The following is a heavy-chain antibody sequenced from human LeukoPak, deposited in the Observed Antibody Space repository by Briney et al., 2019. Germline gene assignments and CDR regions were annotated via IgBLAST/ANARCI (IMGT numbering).Heavy chain of an antibody. V-gene: IGHV3-30*04. J-gene: IGHJ4*02. Sequence: GRSLRLSCAASGFTFSSYAMHWVRQAPGKGLEWVAVISYDGSNKYYADSVKGRFTISRDNSKNTLYLQMNSLRAEDTAVYYCAREGYDILTGHKKYFDYWGQGTLVTVSS. CDR1: GFTFSSYA. D-gene: IGHD3-9*01. CDR2: ISYDGSNK. CDR3: AREGYDILTGHKKYFDY.